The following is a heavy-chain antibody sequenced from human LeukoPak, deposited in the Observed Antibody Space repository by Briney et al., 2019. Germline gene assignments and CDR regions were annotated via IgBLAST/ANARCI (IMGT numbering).Heavy chain of an antibody. V-gene: IGHV3-21*01. CDR2: ISSSSSYI. CDR1: GFTFSAYN. J-gene: IGHJ3*02. D-gene: IGHD4-17*01. CDR3: ARDTLPTVTTAFDI. Sequence: PGGSLRLSCAASGFTFSAYNMNWVRQAPGKGLEWVSSISSSSSYIYYADSVKGRFTISRDNAKNSLYLQMNSLRAEDTAVYYCARDTLPTVTTAFDIWGQGTMVTVSS.